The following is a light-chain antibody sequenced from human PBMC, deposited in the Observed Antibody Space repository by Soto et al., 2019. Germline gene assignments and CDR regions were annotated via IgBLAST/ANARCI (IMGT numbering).Light chain of an antibody. V-gene: IGLV1-44*01. CDR2: RNH. CDR1: RSNIGTYT. Sequence: QSVLTQSPSASGTPGQRVTISCSGSRSNIGTYTVNWYQQLPGTAPTLLLYRNHQRPSGVPDRFSGSKSSTSASLAISGPQSEDEADYYCAAWDGSLRAVVFGGGTKLTVL. CDR3: AAWDGSLRAVV. J-gene: IGLJ2*01.